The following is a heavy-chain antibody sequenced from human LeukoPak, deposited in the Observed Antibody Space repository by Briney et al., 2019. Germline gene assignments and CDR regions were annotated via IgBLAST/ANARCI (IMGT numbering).Heavy chain of an antibody. CDR3: ARAQITMVRGVIPGPMVY. CDR1: GYTFTGYY. V-gene: IGHV1-2*02. J-gene: IGHJ4*02. Sequence: ASVKVSCKASGYTFTGYYMHWVRQAPGQGLEWMGWINPNSGGTNYAQKFQGRVTMTRDTSISTAYMELSRLRSDDTAAYYCARAQITMVRGVIPGPMVYWGQGTLVTVSS. CDR2: INPNSGGT. D-gene: IGHD3-10*01.